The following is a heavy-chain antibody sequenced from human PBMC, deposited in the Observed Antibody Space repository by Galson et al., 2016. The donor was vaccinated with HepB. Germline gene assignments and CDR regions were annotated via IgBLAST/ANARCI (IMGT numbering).Heavy chain of an antibody. J-gene: IGHJ4*02. CDR2: IDPGDSYT. CDR3: ARRTGFGARFDY. Sequence: QSGAEVKKPGESLRISCKGSGYSFTSYYITWVRQMPGKGLEWMGTIDPGDSYTNYSPSFQGHVTISADKSISTAYLQWTSLKASDTAMDYCARRTGFGARFDYWGQGTLVTVSS. V-gene: IGHV5-10-1*01. D-gene: IGHD3-10*01. CDR1: GYSFTSYY.